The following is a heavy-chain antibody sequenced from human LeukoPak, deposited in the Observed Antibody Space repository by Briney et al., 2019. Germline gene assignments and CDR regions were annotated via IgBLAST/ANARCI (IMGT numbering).Heavy chain of an antibody. D-gene: IGHD3-3*01. Sequence: PGGSLRLSCAASGFTFRSDAMSWVRQAPGKGLEWVSAISGSGGSTYYADSVKGRFTISRDSSKNTLYLQMNSLRAEDTAVYYCAKDLDTIFGVVTSFDYWGQGTLVTVSS. V-gene: IGHV3-23*01. CDR3: AKDLDTIFGVVTSFDY. CDR1: GFTFRSDA. J-gene: IGHJ4*02. CDR2: ISGSGGST.